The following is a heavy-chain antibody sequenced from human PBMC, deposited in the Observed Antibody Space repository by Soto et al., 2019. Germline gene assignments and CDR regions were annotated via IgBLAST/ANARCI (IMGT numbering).Heavy chain of an antibody. Sequence: PSETLSLTCTVSGGSVSSGSYYWSWIRQPPGKGLEWIGYIYYSGSTNYNPSLKSRVTISVDTSKNQFSLKLSSVTAVDTAVYYCARDLVIRQDWYFDLWGRGTLVTVS. CDR2: IYYSGST. CDR1: GGSVSSGSYY. V-gene: IGHV4-61*01. D-gene: IGHD3-10*01. CDR3: ARDLVIRQDWYFDL. J-gene: IGHJ2*01.